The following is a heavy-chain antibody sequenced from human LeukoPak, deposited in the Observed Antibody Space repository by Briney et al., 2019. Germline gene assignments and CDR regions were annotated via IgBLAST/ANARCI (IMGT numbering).Heavy chain of an antibody. D-gene: IGHD6-13*01. CDR2: IYPGDSDT. CDR3: LLREVFSSSCFASCDY. CDR1: AGTFTSTA. V-gene: IGHV5-51*01. J-gene: IGHJ4*02. Sequence: GESLKSASPVEAGTFTSTATTSRRQMPGKGREWMGIIYPGDSDTRYSPSVEGKVTISVDNSISTAFLQWSSLKAADTAMYYFLLREVFSSSCFASCDYWGRGTLVTVSS.